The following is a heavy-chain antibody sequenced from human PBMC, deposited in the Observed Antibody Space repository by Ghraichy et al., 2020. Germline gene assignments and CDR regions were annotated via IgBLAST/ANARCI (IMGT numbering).Heavy chain of an antibody. D-gene: IGHD3-10*01. CDR3: AHSFVRGPPEGIWFDP. CDR1: GFSLSTSGVG. CDR2: IFWNDDK. J-gene: IGHJ5*02. V-gene: IGHV2-5*01. Sequence: SGPTLVKPTQTLTLTCTFSGFSLSTSGVGVGWIRQPPGKALEWLAVIFWNDDKRYNPSLKTRLTITMVTSKNQVVLTMTNVDPVDTATYYCAHSFVRGPPEGIWFDPWGQGTLVTVAS.